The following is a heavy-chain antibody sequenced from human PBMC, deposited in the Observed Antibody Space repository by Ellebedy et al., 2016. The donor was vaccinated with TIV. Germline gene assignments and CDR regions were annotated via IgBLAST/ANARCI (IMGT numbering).Heavy chain of an antibody. J-gene: IGHJ4*02. CDR2: ISYDGSNK. Sequence: GGSLRLXCAASGFTFSSYAMHWVRQAPGKGLEWVAVISYDGSNKYYADSVKGRFTISRDNSKNTLYLQMNSLRAEDTALYYCARDLLGSGSYEDGWGQGTLVTVSS. CDR1: GFTFSSYA. D-gene: IGHD3-10*01. CDR3: ARDLLGSGSYEDG. V-gene: IGHV3-30-3*01.